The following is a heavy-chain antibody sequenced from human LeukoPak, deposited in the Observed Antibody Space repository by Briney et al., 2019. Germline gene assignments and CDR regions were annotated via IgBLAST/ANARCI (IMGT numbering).Heavy chain of an antibody. J-gene: IGHJ3*02. V-gene: IGHV3-48*01. CDR1: GFTFNSYS. CDR2: ISSSSSVI. D-gene: IGHD1-26*01. CDR3: AKLASGSYFDAFDI. Sequence: PGGSLRLSCAASGFTFNSYSMSWVRQAPGKGLEWVSYISSSSSVISYGDSVRGRFTISRDNAKKSVYLQMNSLRAEDTAVYYCAKLASGSYFDAFDIWGQGTMVTVSS.